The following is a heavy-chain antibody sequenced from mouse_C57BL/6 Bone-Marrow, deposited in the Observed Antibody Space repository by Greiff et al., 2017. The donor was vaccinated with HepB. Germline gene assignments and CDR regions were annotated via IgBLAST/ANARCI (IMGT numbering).Heavy chain of an antibody. Sequence: QVQLQQPGAELVKPGASVKLSCKASGYTFTSSWMHWVKQRPGQGLEWIGMIHPNSGSTNYNEKFKSKATLTVDKSSSTAYMQLSSLTSEDSAVYYCARTVVALYYFDYWGQGTTLTVSS. J-gene: IGHJ2*01. CDR1: GYTFTSSW. CDR2: IHPNSGST. D-gene: IGHD1-1*01. CDR3: ARTVVALYYFDY. V-gene: IGHV1-64*01.